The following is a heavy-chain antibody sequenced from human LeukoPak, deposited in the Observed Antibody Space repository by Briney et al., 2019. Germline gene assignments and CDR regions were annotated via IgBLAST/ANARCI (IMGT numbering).Heavy chain of an antibody. CDR3: ARFPTLPYYYYGMDV. CDR1: GGSFSGYY. D-gene: IGHD2/OR15-2a*01. Sequence: PSETLSLTCAVYGGSFSGYYWSWIRQPPGKGLEWIGEINHSGSTNYNPSLKSRVTISVDTSKNQFSLKLSSVTAADTAVYYCARFPTLPYYYYGMDVWGQGTTVTVSS. J-gene: IGHJ6*02. V-gene: IGHV4-34*01. CDR2: INHSGST.